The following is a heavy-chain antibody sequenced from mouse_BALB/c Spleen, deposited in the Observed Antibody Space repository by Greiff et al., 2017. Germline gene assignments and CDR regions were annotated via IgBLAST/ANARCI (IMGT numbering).Heavy chain of an antibody. CDR2: IYPGDGDT. CDR1: GYTFTSYW. Sequence: VQLQQSGAELARPGASVKLSCKASGYTFTSYWMQWVKQRPGQGLEWIGAIYPGDGDTRYTQKFKGKATLTADKSSSTAYMQLSSLASEDSAVYYCARGRFNTTVEGFAYWGQGTLVTVSA. V-gene: IGHV1-87*01. D-gene: IGHD1-1*01. J-gene: IGHJ3*01. CDR3: ARGRFNTTVEGFAY.